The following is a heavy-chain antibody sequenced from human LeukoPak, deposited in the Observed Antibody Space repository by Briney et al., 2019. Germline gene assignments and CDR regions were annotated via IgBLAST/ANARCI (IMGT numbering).Heavy chain of an antibody. CDR3: AMSPYDILTGYHLNWFDP. Sequence: SETLSLTCTVSGGSISSYNWSWIRQPPGKGLEWIGYIYYSGSTNYNPSLKSRVTISVDTSKNQFSLKLSSVTAADTAVYYCAMSPYDILTGYHLNWFDPWGQGTLVTVSS. J-gene: IGHJ5*02. CDR2: IYYSGST. V-gene: IGHV4-59*08. CDR1: GGSISSYN. D-gene: IGHD3-9*01.